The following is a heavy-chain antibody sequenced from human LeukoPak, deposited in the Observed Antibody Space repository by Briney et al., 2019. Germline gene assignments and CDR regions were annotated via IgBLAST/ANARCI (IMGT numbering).Heavy chain of an antibody. CDR1: GYTFTSNY. J-gene: IGHJ6*02. Sequence: ASVKVSCKASGYTFTSNYIHWVRQAPGQGLEWMGIINPSGGSTSYAQKFQGRVTMTRDTSTSTVYMELSSLRSEDTAVYYCARDLRYSFLYYYYGMDVWGQGTTVTVSS. CDR2: INPSGGST. V-gene: IGHV1-46*01. CDR3: ARDLRYSFLYYYYGMDV. D-gene: IGHD1-26*01.